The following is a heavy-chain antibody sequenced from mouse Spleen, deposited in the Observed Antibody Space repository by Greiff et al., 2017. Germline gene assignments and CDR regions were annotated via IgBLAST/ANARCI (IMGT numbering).Heavy chain of an antibody. J-gene: IGHJ2*01. V-gene: IGHV1-52*01. CDR2: IDPSDSET. D-gene: IGHD2-1*01. CDR1: GYTFTSYW. Sequence: VQLQQSGAELVKPGASVKISCKASGYTFTSYWMHWVKQRPIQGLEWIGNIDPSDSETHYNQKFKDKATLTVDKSSSTAYMQLSSLTSEDSAVYYCARFIYSDYFDYWGQGTTLTVSS. CDR3: ARFIYSDYFDY.